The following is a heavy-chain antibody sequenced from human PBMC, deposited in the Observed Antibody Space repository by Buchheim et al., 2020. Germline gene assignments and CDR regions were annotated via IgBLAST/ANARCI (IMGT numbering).Heavy chain of an antibody. Sequence: EVQLLESGGGSVQPGGSLRLSCAVSGFTLSTYCMSWVRQAPGRGLEWVSGISGSAGSTYYARSVRGRFTISRDNAKNSLYLQMNSLRAEDTAVYYCATLSPQRDYWGQGTL. V-gene: IGHV3-23*01. CDR1: GFTLSTYC. CDR2: ISGSAGST. J-gene: IGHJ4*02. CDR3: ATLSPQRDY.